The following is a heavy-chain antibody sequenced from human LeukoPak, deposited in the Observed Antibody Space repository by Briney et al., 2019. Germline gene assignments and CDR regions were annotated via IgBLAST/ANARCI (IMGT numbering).Heavy chain of an antibody. CDR2: INHSGST. V-gene: IGHV4-34*01. CDR3: ARRKVRGVITKGIFDY. CDR1: GGSFSGYY. D-gene: IGHD3-10*01. Sequence: SETLSLTCAVYGGSFSGYYWSWIRQPPGKGLEWIGEINHSGSTNYNPSLKSRVTISVDTSKNQFSLKLSSVTAADTAVYYCARRKVRGVITKGIFDYWGQGTLVTVSS. J-gene: IGHJ4*02.